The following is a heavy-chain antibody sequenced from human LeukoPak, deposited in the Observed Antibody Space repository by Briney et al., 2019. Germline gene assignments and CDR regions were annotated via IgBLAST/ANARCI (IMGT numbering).Heavy chain of an antibody. Sequence: SETLSLTCTVSGGSISSSSYYWGWIRQPPGKGLEWIGSIYYSGSTYYNPSLKSRVTISVDTSKNHFSLKLSSVTAADTAVYYCARHRDIGVVVAARFYYYYYMDVWGKGTTVTVSS. CDR1: GGSISSSSYY. CDR2: IYYSGST. V-gene: IGHV4-39*01. CDR3: ARHRDIGVVVAARFYYYYYMDV. D-gene: IGHD2-15*01. J-gene: IGHJ6*03.